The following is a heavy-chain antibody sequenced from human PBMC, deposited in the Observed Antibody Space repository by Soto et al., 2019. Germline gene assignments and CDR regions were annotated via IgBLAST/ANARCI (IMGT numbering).Heavy chain of an antibody. J-gene: IGHJ5*02. CDR2: INPSGGT. Sequence: KPSETLSLTCGVNGGSFSGYSWNWIRQPPGKGLEWIGEINPSGGTKYSPSLNSRVSISVDSSKNQFSLKLTSVTSADTAVYYCARGSMIFGVVALSNWFDPWGQGTLVTVSS. CDR3: ARGSMIFGVVALSNWFDP. V-gene: IGHV4-34*01. CDR1: GGSFSGYS. D-gene: IGHD3-3*01.